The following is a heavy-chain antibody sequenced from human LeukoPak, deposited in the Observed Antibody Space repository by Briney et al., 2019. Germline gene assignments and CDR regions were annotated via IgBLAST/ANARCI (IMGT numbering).Heavy chain of an antibody. CDR2: IYYSGST. D-gene: IGHD3-10*01. V-gene: IGHV4-31*03. CDR3: ARGAWFGATRGGVFFDY. J-gene: IGHJ4*02. Sequence: SQTLSLTCTVSGGSISSGGYYWSWIRQHPGKGLEWIGYIYYSGSTYYNPSLESRVTISVDTSKNQFSLKLSSVTAADTAVYYCARGAWFGATRGGVFFDYWGQGTLVTVSS. CDR1: GGSISSGGYY.